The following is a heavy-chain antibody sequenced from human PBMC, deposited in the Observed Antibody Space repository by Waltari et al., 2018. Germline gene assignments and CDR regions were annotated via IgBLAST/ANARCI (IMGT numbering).Heavy chain of an antibody. J-gene: IGHJ3*02. CDR1: GFTFSSYG. CDR3: AKEHRGRSSWFYDAFDI. D-gene: IGHD6-13*01. V-gene: IGHV3-30*18. Sequence: QVQLVESGGGVVQPGRSLRLSCAASGFTFSSYGMHWVRQAPGKGLEWVAVIWYDGSKKYYGDSVKGRFTISRDNSKNTLYRQMNSLRAEDTAMYYWAKEHRGRSSWFYDAFDIWGEGTMVTVSS. CDR2: IWYDGSKK.